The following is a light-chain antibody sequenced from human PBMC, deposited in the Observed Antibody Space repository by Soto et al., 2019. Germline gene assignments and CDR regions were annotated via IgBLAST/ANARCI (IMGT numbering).Light chain of an antibody. J-gene: IGLJ1*01. CDR1: SSDVGRHNF. V-gene: IGLV2-14*01. Sequence: QSALTQPASVSGSPGQSITISCTGTSSDVGRHNFVSWYQHHPGKAPRLMIYDVSNRPSGVSNRFSGSKSGNTASLTISRLQTEDEADYYCSSYTTSSTYVFGTGTKLTVL. CDR3: SSYTTSSTYV. CDR2: DVS.